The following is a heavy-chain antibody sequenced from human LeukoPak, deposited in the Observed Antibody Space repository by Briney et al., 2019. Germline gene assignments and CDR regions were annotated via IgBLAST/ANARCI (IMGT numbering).Heavy chain of an antibody. V-gene: IGHV3-21*01. J-gene: IGHJ4*02. D-gene: IGHD3-16*01. CDR3: ARQSRGLLLLGDPHFDY. Sequence: RTGGSLRLSCAASGFTFSSYAMSWVRQAPGKGLEWVSSISSSSSYIYYADSVKGRFTISRDNAKNSLYLQMNSLRAEDTAVYYCARQSRGLLLLGDPHFDYWGQGTLVTVSS. CDR1: GFTFSSYA. CDR2: ISSSSSYI.